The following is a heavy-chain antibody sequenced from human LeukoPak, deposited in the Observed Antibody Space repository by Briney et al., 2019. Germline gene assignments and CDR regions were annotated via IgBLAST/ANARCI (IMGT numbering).Heavy chain of an antibody. D-gene: IGHD3-22*01. CDR1: GFTFSSYG. CDR3: AKPPSRYYDAPSFDY. Sequence: VGSLRLSCAASGFTFSSYGMHWVRQAPGKGLEWVAFIRYDGSNKYYADSVKGRFTISRDNSKNTLYLQMNSLRAEDTAVYYCAKPPSRYYDAPSFDYWGQGTLVTVSS. V-gene: IGHV3-30*02. CDR2: IRYDGSNK. J-gene: IGHJ4*02.